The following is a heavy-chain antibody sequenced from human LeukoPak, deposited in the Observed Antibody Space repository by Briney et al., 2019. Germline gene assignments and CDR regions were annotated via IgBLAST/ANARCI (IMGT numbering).Heavy chain of an antibody. CDR3: AKDLLDIVVVPAVARYDAFDI. Sequence: GGSLRLSCAASGFTFSSYGMHWVRQAPGKGLEWVAFIRYDGSNKYYADSVKGRFTISRDNSKNTLYLQMNSLRAEDTAVYYCAKDLLDIVVVPAVARYDAFDIWGQGTMVTVSS. CDR2: IRYDGSNK. D-gene: IGHD2-2*01. CDR1: GFTFSSYG. V-gene: IGHV3-30*02. J-gene: IGHJ3*02.